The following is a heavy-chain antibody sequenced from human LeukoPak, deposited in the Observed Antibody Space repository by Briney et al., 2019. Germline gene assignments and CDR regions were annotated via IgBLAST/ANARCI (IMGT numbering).Heavy chain of an antibody. CDR2: IIPIFGTA. V-gene: IGHV1-69*13. Sequence: SVKVSCKASGGTFSSYAISWVRQAPGQGLEWMGGIIPIFGTANYAQKFQGRVTITADESTRTAYMELSSLRSEDTAVYYGARSTGDDAFDIWGQGTMVTVSS. CDR3: ARSTGDDAFDI. J-gene: IGHJ3*02. D-gene: IGHD7-27*01. CDR1: GGTFSSYA.